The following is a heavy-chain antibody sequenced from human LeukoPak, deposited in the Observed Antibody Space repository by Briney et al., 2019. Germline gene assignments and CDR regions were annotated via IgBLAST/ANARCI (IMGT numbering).Heavy chain of an antibody. CDR3: ARGLAVAATPGY. V-gene: IGHV4-34*01. J-gene: IGHJ4*02. CDR2: INHSGST. Sequence: SETLSLTCTVSGGSISSYYWSWIRQPPGKGLEWIGEINHSGSTNYNPSLKSRVTISVDTSKNQFSLKLSSVTAADTAVYYCARGLAVAATPGYWGQGTLVTVSS. D-gene: IGHD2-15*01. CDR1: GGSISSYY.